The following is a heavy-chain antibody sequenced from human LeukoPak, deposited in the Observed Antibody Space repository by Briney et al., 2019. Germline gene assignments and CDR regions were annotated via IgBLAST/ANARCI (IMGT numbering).Heavy chain of an antibody. V-gene: IGHV4-4*07. CDR1: SGSISSYY. D-gene: IGHD3-10*01. J-gene: IGHJ6*03. CDR2: IYSSGST. Sequence: PSETLSLTCTVFSGSISSYYWSWIRQPAGKGLEWIGRIYSSGSTNYNPSLKSRVTMSVDTSKNQFSLKLSSVTAADTAVYYCARDYYGSGFYRYYMDVWGKGTTVTISS. CDR3: ARDYYGSGFYRYYMDV.